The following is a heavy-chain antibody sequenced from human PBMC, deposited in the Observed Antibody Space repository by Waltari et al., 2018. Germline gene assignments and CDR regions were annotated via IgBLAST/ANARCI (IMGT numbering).Heavy chain of an antibody. CDR1: GFSFNVAW. CDR3: TTGGGRNGMGV. Sequence: EVQVVESGGGLAKPGGSLRLSCVVSGFSFNVAWLSWVGQTPGKGREWCGRIKSKTAGGTVDYATPVKGRFTISRDDSKNTVYLQMSSLNTDDTAVYYCTTGGGRNGMGVWGQGTTVTVSS. D-gene: IGHD3-16*01. CDR2: IKSKTAGGTV. J-gene: IGHJ6*02. V-gene: IGHV3-15*01.